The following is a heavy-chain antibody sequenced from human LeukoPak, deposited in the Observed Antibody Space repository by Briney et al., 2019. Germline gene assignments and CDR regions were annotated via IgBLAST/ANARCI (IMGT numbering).Heavy chain of an antibody. D-gene: IGHD3-9*01. J-gene: IGHJ5*02. Sequence: GASVKVSCKASGYTFTGYYMHWVRQAPGQGLEWMGWINPNSGGTNYAQKFQGRVTMTRDMSTSTVYMELSSLRSEDTAVYYCARGPEYYDILTGSGRRNWFDPWGQGTLVTVSS. CDR1: GYTFTGYY. CDR3: ARGPEYYDILTGSGRRNWFDP. CDR2: INPNSGGT. V-gene: IGHV1-2*02.